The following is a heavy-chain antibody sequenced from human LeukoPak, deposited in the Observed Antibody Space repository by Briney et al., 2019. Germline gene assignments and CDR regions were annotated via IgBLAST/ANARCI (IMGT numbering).Heavy chain of an antibody. CDR3: ARELFPSYDSSGYYFRLRAQYYFDY. D-gene: IGHD3-22*01. CDR1: GFTFSNYW. J-gene: IGHJ4*02. V-gene: IGHV3-7*03. CDR2: IKQDGSEK. Sequence: GGSLRLSCAASGFTFSNYWITWVRQAPGKGLEWVANIKQDGSEKYYMDSVKGRFTISRDNAKNSLFLQMNSLRAEDTAVYYCARELFPSYDSSGYYFRLRAQYYFDYWGQGTLVTVSS.